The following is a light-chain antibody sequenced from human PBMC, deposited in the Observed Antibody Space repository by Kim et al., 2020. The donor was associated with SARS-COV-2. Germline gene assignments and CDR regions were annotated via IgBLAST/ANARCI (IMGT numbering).Light chain of an antibody. V-gene: IGKV3-20*01. Sequence: EIVLTQSPDTLSLFPRETATLSCRASQRVTGTYLAWYQQKPGQAPRLLISDASSRAAGMPDRFSGSGYGTDFTLNISRVEPGDSAVYHCQQYGDSPKTFGQGTKLDIK. CDR1: QRVTGTY. CDR3: QQYGDSPKT. J-gene: IGKJ1*01. CDR2: DAS.